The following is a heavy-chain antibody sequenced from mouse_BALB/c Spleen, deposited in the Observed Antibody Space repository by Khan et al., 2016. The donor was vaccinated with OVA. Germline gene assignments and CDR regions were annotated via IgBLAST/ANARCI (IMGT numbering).Heavy chain of an antibody. Sequence: QVRLQQSGTELAKPGASVKMSCKASGYTFNSYWMHWVKQRPGQGLEWIGYINPSTGFPEYNQKFKDKATLTADKSSSTAYMQLSSLTSEDSAVYYCARRGITGSMDYWGQGTSVTVSS. J-gene: IGHJ4*01. V-gene: IGHV1-7*01. D-gene: IGHD1-1*01. CDR2: INPSTGFP. CDR1: GYTFNSYW. CDR3: ARRGITGSMDY.